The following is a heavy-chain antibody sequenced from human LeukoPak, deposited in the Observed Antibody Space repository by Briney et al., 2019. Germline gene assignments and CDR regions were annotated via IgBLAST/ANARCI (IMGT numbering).Heavy chain of an antibody. J-gene: IGHJ4*02. V-gene: IGHV3-74*01. D-gene: IGHD1-26*01. CDR2: INSDGSST. Sequence: GLVWVSRINSDGSSTSYADSVKGRFTISRDNAKNTLYLQMNSLRAEDTAVYYCARGSYWSYWGQGTLVTVSS. CDR3: ARGSYWSY.